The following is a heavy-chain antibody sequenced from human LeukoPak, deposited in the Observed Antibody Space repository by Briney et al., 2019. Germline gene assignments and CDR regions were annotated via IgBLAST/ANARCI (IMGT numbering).Heavy chain of an antibody. V-gene: IGHV4-34*01. CDR2: INHSGST. J-gene: IGHJ3*02. CDR3: ARGPWELLGAFDI. Sequence: SETLSLTCAVYGGSFSGYYWSWIRQPPGKGLEWIGEINHSGSTNYSPSLKSRVTISVDTSKNQFSLKLTSVTAADTAVYYCARGPWELLGAFDIWGQGTMVTVSS. CDR1: GGSFSGYY. D-gene: IGHD1-26*01.